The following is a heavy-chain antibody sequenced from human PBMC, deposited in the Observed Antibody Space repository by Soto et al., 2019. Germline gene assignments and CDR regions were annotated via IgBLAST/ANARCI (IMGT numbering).Heavy chain of an antibody. CDR2: TYYRFKWYN. CDR1: GDSVSSNSAA. D-gene: IGHD4-4*01. V-gene: IGHV6-1*01. CDR3: ARGIDYKDYYYFYGMDV. J-gene: IGHJ6*02. Sequence: SQTLSLTCAISGDSVSSNSAAWNWIRQSPSRGLEWLGRTYYRFKWYNDYAVSVKSRITINPDTSKNQFSLQLNSVTPEDTAVYYCARGIDYKDYYYFYGMDVWGQGTTVTVS.